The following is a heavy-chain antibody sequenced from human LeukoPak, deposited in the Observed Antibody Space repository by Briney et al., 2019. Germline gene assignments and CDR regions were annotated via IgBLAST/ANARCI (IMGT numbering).Heavy chain of an antibody. D-gene: IGHD6-19*01. CDR2: IYPGDSDT. Sequence: GESLKISCKGSGYSFTSYWIGWVRQMAGKGLEWMGIIYPGDSDTRYSPSFQGQVTISADKSITTAYLQWSSLKASDTAMYYCASGSSGWYRYFDYWGQGTLVTVSS. V-gene: IGHV5-51*01. J-gene: IGHJ4*02. CDR1: GYSFTSYW. CDR3: ASGSSGWYRYFDY.